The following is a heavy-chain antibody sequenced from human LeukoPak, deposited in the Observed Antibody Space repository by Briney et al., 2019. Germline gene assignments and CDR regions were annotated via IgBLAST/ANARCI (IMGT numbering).Heavy chain of an antibody. J-gene: IGHJ5*02. CDR3: ARWVARFDP. D-gene: IGHD2-15*01. Sequence: SETLSLTCAVYGGSFSGYYWSCIRQPPGKGLEWIGEINHSGSTNYNPSLKSRVTISVDTSKNQFSLKLSSVTAADPAVYYCARWVARFDPWGQGTLVTVSS. CDR2: INHSGST. CDR1: GGSFSGYY. V-gene: IGHV4-34*01.